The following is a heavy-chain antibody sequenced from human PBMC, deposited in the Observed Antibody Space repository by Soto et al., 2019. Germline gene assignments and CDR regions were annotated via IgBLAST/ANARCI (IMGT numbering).Heavy chain of an antibody. J-gene: IGHJ6*03. CDR3: ARTIFGVESYYYYYYMDV. D-gene: IGHD3-3*01. Sequence: GESLKISCKGSGYSFTSYWIGWVRQMPGKGLEWMGIIYPGDSDTRYSPSFQGQVTISADKSISTAYLQWSSLKASDTAMYYCARTIFGVESYYYYYYMDVWGKGTTVTVS. V-gene: IGHV5-51*01. CDR1: GYSFTSYW. CDR2: IYPGDSDT.